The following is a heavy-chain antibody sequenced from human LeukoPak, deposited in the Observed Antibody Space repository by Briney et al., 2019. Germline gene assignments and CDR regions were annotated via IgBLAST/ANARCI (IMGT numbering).Heavy chain of an antibody. CDR1: GFTFRSYW. V-gene: IGHV3-7*01. Sequence: GSLRLSCAASGFTFRSYWMTWLRQAPGKELELVAHINPDGSEESYADSVKGRFTISRDNAKNSLHLQMNNLRVEDTAAYYCARDPYIKAFDIWGQGTMVTVSS. CDR2: INPDGSEE. CDR3: ARDPYIKAFDI. J-gene: IGHJ3*02. D-gene: IGHD1-14*01.